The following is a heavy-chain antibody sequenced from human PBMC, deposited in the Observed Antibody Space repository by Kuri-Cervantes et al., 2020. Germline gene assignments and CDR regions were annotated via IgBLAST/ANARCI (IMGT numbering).Heavy chain of an antibody. CDR2: IWYDGSNK. J-gene: IGHJ6*03. V-gene: IGHV3-33*01. CDR3: ARDGGSYSSDIFYYMDV. CDR1: GFTFSSYG. Sequence: GESLKISCAASGFTFSSYGMHWVRQAPGKGLEWVAVIWYDGSNKYYADSVKGRFTISRDNSKNTLYLQMNSLRAEDTAVYYCARDGGSYSSDIFYYMDVWGKGTTVTVSS. D-gene: IGHD6-25*01.